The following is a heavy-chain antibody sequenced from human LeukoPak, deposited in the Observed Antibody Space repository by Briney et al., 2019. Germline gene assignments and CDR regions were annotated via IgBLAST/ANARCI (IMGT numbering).Heavy chain of an antibody. J-gene: IGHJ4*02. Sequence: GRSLRLSCSAAGFTVGDYAMSWVRQGPGKGVEWGGVIRSKAYGRTTEYAASVKGRFTISRDDSNSIAYLQMNSLKTDDTAVYYSTRAPRLLASRSGYYFDYWGQGTLVTVSS. V-gene: IGHV3-49*04. CDR1: GFTVGDYA. D-gene: IGHD3-10*01. CDR2: IRSKAYGRTT. CDR3: TRAPRLLASRSGYYFDY.